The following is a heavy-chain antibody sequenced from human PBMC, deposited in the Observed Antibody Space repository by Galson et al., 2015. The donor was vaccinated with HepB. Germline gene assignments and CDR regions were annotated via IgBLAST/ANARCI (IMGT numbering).Heavy chain of an antibody. CDR1: GFTFSSYG. CDR2: ISYDGSNK. J-gene: IGHJ4*02. D-gene: IGHD3-3*01. Sequence: SLRLSCAASGFTFSSYGMHWVRQAPGKGLEWVAVISYDGSNKYYADSVKGRFTISRDNSKNTLYLQMNSLRAEDTAVYYCAKDLGYDFWSGYYSPFDYWGQGTLVTVSS. CDR3: AKDLGYDFWSGYYSPFDY. V-gene: IGHV3-30*18.